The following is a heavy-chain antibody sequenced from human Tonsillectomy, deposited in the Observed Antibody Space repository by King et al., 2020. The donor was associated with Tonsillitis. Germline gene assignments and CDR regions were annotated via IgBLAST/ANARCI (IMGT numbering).Heavy chain of an antibody. V-gene: IGHV4-59*01. D-gene: IGHD3-22*01. CDR2: IYDSGTT. J-gene: IGHJ4*02. CDR3: ARDKGDYDSSGYD. Sequence: VQLQESGPGLVKPSETLSLTCTVSGGSISSNYWTWIRQPLGKRLEWIGYIYDSGTTNYNPSLESRVTISVDTSKNQFSLKLSSVTAADTAVYYCARDKGDYDSSGYDWGQGTLVTVSS. CDR1: GGSISSNY.